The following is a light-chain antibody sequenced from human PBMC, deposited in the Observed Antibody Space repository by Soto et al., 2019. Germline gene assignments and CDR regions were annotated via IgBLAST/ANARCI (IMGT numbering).Light chain of an antibody. J-gene: IGLJ1*01. V-gene: IGLV1-44*01. CDR3: AAWDDTLNGYV. CDR2: SND. Sequence: QSVLTQPPSASGTPGQRVPISCSGSSSNIASNTVNWYQQLPGTPPKLLIYSNDQRPSGVPDRFSGSKSGTPASLPISGLKSEDGVDYYCAAWDDTLNGYVLGTGTKPTAL. CDR1: SSNIASNT.